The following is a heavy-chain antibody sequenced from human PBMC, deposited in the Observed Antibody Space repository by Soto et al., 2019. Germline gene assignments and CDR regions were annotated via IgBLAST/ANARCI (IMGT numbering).Heavy chain of an antibody. CDR3: ARDRNAAGSDY. CDR2: INDDGSTT. CDR1: GYTFTGYW. Sequence: SCKASGYTFTGYWIHWVRQVPGKGLVWVSRINDDGSTTNYADSVKGRFTVSRDNAKNSVYLQMDSLRAEDTAVYYCARDRNAAGSDYWGQGALVTVSS. J-gene: IGHJ4*02. V-gene: IGHV3-74*01. D-gene: IGHD1-1*01.